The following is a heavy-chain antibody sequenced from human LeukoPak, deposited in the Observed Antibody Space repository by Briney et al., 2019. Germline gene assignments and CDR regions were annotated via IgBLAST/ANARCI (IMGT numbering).Heavy chain of an antibody. CDR3: ARGGLGSWTFDS. J-gene: IGHJ4*02. D-gene: IGHD1-26*01. CDR1: GFTFSNYA. Sequence: GGSLRLSCAASGFTFSNYAMNWVRQAPGKGLEWVSYISSSGSTIYYADSVKGRFTISRDNAKYSLYLQMNSLRAEDTAVYYCARGGLGSWTFDSWGQGTLVTVSS. CDR2: ISSSGSTI. V-gene: IGHV3-48*04.